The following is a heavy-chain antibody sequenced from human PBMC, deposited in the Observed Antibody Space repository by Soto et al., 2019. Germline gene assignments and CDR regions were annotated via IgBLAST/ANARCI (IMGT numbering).Heavy chain of an antibody. CDR2: ISGGGGAI. D-gene: IGHD3-3*01. V-gene: IGHV3-23*01. J-gene: IGHJ4*02. CDR3: ARSVSSIEPADY. Sequence: EVQLLESGGDLVQPGGSLTLSCAASGFAFNAYAMNWVRQAPGKGLAWVSAISGGGGAIYYADSVKGRFTISRDNPKNTLYLHMSSLGAEDTANYYCARSVSSIEPADYWGQGTLVTVSS. CDR1: GFAFNAYA.